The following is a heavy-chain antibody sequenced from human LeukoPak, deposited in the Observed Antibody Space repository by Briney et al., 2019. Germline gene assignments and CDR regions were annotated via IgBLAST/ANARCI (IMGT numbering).Heavy chain of an antibody. J-gene: IGHJ4*02. CDR2: IWSDGSNK. CDR3: ARGIYGTYYFDN. D-gene: IGHD1-14*01. CDR1: GFTFSSPA. Sequence: SGRSLRLSCAASGFTFSSPAMHWVRQAPGKGLEWVAVIWSDGSNKFYADSVRGRFTISRDNSQKTLYLQMNSLRAEDTAIFYCARGIYGTYYFDNWGQGTLVTVSS. V-gene: IGHV3-33*01.